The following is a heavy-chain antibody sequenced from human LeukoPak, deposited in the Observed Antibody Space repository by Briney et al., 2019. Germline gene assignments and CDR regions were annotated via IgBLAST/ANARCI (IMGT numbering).Heavy chain of an antibody. J-gene: IGHJ3*02. CDR2: IIPIFGTA. Sequence: GASVKVSCKASGGTFSSYAISWVRQAPGQGLEWMGGIIPIFGTANYAQKFQGRVTITTDESTSTAYMELSSLRSEDTAVYYCARGPSEYYDSSGYYYPLGAFDTWGQGTMVTVSS. CDR3: ARGPSEYYDSSGYYYPLGAFDT. CDR1: GGTFSSYA. V-gene: IGHV1-69*05. D-gene: IGHD3-22*01.